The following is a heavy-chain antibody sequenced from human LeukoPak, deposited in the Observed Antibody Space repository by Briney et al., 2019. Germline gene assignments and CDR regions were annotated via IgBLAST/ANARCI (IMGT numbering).Heavy chain of an antibody. CDR2: INSDGSDT. J-gene: IGHJ3*02. Sequence: GRSLRLSCAASGFPFDDYAMHWVRQAPGKGLVWVSRINSDGSDTIYADSVKGRFTSSRDNAKNILYLQMNNLRPEDTAVYYCARMTTVTTEGIWGQGTMVTVSS. CDR3: ARMTTVTTEGI. D-gene: IGHD4-17*01. CDR1: GFPFDDYA. V-gene: IGHV3-74*01.